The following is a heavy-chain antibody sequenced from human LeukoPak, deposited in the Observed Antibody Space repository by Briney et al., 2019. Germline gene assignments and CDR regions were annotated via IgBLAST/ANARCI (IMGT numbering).Heavy chain of an antibody. CDR2: ISAYNGNT. Sequence: ASVKVSCKASGYTFTSYGISWVRQAPGQGLEWMGWISAYNGNTNYAQKFQGRVTMTRDTSISTAYMELSRLRSDDTAVYYCASGPGTYGSGSYYLGYWGQGTLVTVSS. D-gene: IGHD3-10*01. CDR1: GYTFTSYG. CDR3: ASGPGTYGSGSYYLGY. J-gene: IGHJ4*02. V-gene: IGHV1-18*01.